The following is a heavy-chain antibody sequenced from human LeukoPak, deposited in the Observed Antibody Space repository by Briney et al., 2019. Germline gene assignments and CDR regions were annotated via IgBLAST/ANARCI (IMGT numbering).Heavy chain of an antibody. D-gene: IGHD3-22*01. CDR2: IYNSGIT. J-gene: IGHJ2*01. V-gene: IGHV4-4*07. CDR3: ARAHDYYDSSGYPYWYFDL. Sequence: PSETLSLTCTVSGGSISSNYYWSWIRQPAGKGLEYIGRIYNSGITNYNPSLKSRVTISVDTSKNQFSLKLSSVTAADTAVYYCARAHDYYDSSGYPYWYFDLWGRGTLVTVSS. CDR1: GGSISSNYY.